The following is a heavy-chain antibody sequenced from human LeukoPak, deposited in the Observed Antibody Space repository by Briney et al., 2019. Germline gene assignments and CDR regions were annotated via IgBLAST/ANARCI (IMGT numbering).Heavy chain of an antibody. D-gene: IGHD6-13*01. J-gene: IGHJ4*02. CDR2: ISSSSSYI. CDR1: GFTFSSYS. V-gene: IGHV3-21*01. CDR3: ARDPLSGHSSSWSRVV. Sequence: GGSLRLSCAASGFTFSSYSMNWVRQAPGKGLEWVSSISSSSSYIYYADSVKGRFTISRDNAKNSLYLQMNSLRAEDTAVYYCARDPLSGHSSSWSRVVWGQGTLVTVSS.